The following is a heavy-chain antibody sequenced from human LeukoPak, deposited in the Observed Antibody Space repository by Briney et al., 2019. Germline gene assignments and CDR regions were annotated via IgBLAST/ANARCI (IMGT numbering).Heavy chain of an antibody. CDR2: IWYDGSNK. CDR1: GFTFSSYG. J-gene: IGHJ6*02. V-gene: IGHV3-33*01. CDR3: ARDHYYGSGSYYAYYYYGMDV. Sequence: PGGSLRLSCAASGFTFSSYGMHWVRQAPGKGLEWVAVIWYDGSNKYYADSVKGRFTISRDNSKNTLYLQMNSLRAEDTAVYYCARDHYYGSGSYYAYYYYGMDVWGQGTTVTVSS. D-gene: IGHD3-10*01.